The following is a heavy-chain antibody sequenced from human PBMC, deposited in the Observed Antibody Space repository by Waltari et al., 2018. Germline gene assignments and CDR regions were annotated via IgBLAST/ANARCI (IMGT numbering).Heavy chain of an antibody. CDR1: ADSISSSSSF. J-gene: IGHJ4*02. V-gene: IGHV4-39*01. Sequence: QLQPQESGPGLAKASETLSLTCTVSADSISSSSSFWGGVRQPPGKGLEWIGNMYYSGSTYYNPSLKSRVTISGDTSKSQFSLKLSSVTAADTSMYYCVRHARTTSGGKHFDHWGQGMLVTVSP. CDR2: MYYSGST. CDR3: VRHARTTSGGKHFDH. D-gene: IGHD2-15*01.